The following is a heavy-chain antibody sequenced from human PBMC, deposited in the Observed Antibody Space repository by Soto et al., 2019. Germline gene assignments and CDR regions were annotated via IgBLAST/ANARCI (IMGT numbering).Heavy chain of an antibody. Sequence: GGSLRLSCTASGFTFGDYAMSWFRQAPGKGLEWVGFIRSKAYGGTKAYAASVKVRFTISRDDSKSIAYLQMNSLKTEDTAVYYCTRDIVVVPAAHYYYYYYMDVWGKGTTVTVSS. CDR3: TRDIVVVPAAHYYYYYYMDV. CDR1: GFTFGDYA. J-gene: IGHJ6*03. D-gene: IGHD2-2*01. V-gene: IGHV3-49*03. CDR2: IRSKAYGGTK.